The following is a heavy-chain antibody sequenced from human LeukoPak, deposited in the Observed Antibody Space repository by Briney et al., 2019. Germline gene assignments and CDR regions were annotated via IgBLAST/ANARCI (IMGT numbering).Heavy chain of an antibody. CDR1: GFTFRRYA. D-gene: IGHD2-15*01. J-gene: IGHJ4*02. V-gene: IGHV3-30*01. CDR2: LSFDETYK. Sequence: GGSLRLSCAASGFTFRRYAMHWVRQAPGKGLERVAALSFDETYKFYADSVKGRFIISRDNSNNTLSLEMNSLRTEDTAVYFCARGKGGPFKYWGQGTLVTVSS. CDR3: ARGKGGPFKY.